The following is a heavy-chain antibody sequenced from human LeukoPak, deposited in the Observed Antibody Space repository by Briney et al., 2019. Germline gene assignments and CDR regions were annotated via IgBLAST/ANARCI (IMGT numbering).Heavy chain of an antibody. Sequence: SETLSLTCAVSGYSISSGYYWGRIRQPPGKGLEWIGSIYHSGSTYYNPSLKSRVTISVDTSKNQFSLKLSSVTAADTAVYYCAMAGYGDYDWFDPWGQGTLVTVSS. CDR3: AMAGYGDYDWFDP. V-gene: IGHV4-38-2*01. CDR1: GYSISSGYY. D-gene: IGHD4-17*01. CDR2: IYHSGST. J-gene: IGHJ5*02.